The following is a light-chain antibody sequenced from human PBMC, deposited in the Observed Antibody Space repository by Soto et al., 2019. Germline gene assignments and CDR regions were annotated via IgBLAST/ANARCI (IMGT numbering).Light chain of an antibody. CDR2: RAS. Sequence: EIVMTQSPATLAGSPGETVTLSCRASQSLSDNLAWYQQKPGQAPRLLIFRASTRATGVPARFSGRGSGTEFTLTISGLQSEDFAVYYCQQYSMWPPWTFGPGTKVDIK. V-gene: IGKV3-15*01. CDR1: QSLSDN. CDR3: QQYSMWPPWT. J-gene: IGKJ1*01.